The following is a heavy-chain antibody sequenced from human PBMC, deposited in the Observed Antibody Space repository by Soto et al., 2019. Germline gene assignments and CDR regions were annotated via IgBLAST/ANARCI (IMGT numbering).Heavy chain of an antibody. CDR2: IKRDGSEK. D-gene: IGHD3-10*01. V-gene: IGHV3-7*01. CDR1: GFTFSSYW. J-gene: IGHJ6*02. Sequence: GGSLRLSCEASGFTFSSYWMSWVRQAPGKGLEWVANIKRDGSEKYYVDSVKGRLTISRDNAKNTLYLQINSLRAEDTAVYYCARDRGEDFGVFANDYGMDVWGQGTTVTVSS. CDR3: ARDRGEDFGVFANDYGMDV.